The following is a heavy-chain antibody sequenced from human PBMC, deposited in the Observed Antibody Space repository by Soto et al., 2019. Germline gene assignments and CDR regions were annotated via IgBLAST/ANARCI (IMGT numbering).Heavy chain of an antibody. V-gene: IGHV3-23*01. CDR2: ISGSGGST. D-gene: IGHD3-3*01. CDR1: GFTFSSYA. CDR3: ANPAPVATIFGGTTIRKRGDY. Sequence: GGSLRLSCAASGFTFSSYAMSWVRQAPGKGLEWVSAISGSGGSTYYADSVKGRFTISRDNSKNTLYLQMNSLRAEDTAVYYCANPAPVATIFGGTTIRKRGDYWGQGTLVTVSS. J-gene: IGHJ4*02.